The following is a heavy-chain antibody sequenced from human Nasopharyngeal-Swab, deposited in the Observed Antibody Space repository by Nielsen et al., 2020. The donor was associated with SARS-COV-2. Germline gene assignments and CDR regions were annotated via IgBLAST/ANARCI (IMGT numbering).Heavy chain of an antibody. Sequence: SVKVSCKASGGTFSNYAISWVRQAPGQGLEWMGRTIPILGLANYAQKFLGRVTITADKSTNTAYVELSSLRSEDTAVYYCARDTPEDTTLVTAYYYYMDVWGKGTTVTVSS. CDR3: ARDTPEDTTLVTAYYYYMDV. D-gene: IGHD5-18*01. CDR2: TIPILGLA. V-gene: IGHV1-69*04. CDR1: GGTFSNYA. J-gene: IGHJ6*03.